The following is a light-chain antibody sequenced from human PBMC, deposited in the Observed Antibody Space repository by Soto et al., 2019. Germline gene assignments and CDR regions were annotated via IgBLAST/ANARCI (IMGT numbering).Light chain of an antibody. CDR1: SSNIGNDY. CDR3: ERWDSRLSTYV. V-gene: IGLV1-51*01. J-gene: IGLJ1*01. Sequence: QSVLTQPPSVSAAPGQQVTISCSRSSSNIGNDYVSWYQQLPGTAPKLLIYDNNKRAAGIPDRFSGSESGTSATLGITGLQTGDEADYYCERWDSRLSTYVFXTGTKVTVL. CDR2: DNN.